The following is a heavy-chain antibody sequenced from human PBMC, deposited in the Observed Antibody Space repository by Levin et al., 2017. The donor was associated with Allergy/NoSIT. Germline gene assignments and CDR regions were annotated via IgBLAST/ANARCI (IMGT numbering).Heavy chain of an antibody. CDR1: GFTFSSYG. D-gene: IGHD5-12*01. V-gene: IGHV3-30*18. CDR3: AKTHSGYDY. CDR2: ISYDGSNK. J-gene: IGHJ4*02. Sequence: PGGSLRLSCAASGFTFSSYGMHWVRQAPGKGLEWVAVISYDGSNKYYADSVKGRFTISRDNSKNTLYLQMNSLRAEDTAVYYCAKTHSGYDYWGQGTLVTVSS.